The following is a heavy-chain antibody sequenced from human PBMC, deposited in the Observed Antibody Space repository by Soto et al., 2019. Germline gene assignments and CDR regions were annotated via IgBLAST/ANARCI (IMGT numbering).Heavy chain of an antibody. J-gene: IGHJ4*02. CDR1: GFIFSDYG. Sequence: PGGSLRLSCAASGFIFSDYGMNWVRQAPGKGLEWVAIIWYDGSKKYYGDSVKGRFTISRDNFKNTLYLQMNSLRAEDTAVYYCAREGDAGTTLKLDYWGQGISVTVSS. CDR2: IWYDGSKK. CDR3: AREGDAGTTLKLDY. V-gene: IGHV3-33*01. D-gene: IGHD6-13*01.